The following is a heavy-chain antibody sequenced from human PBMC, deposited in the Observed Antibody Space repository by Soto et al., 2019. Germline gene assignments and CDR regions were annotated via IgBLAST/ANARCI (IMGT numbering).Heavy chain of an antibody. D-gene: IGHD6-25*01. CDR3: AREATAEYFFDF. V-gene: IGHV3-21*06. CDR1: GFTFDTYS. J-gene: IGHJ4*02. Sequence: ELQLVESGGGLVKPGGSLRLSCAASGFTFDTYSMNWVRQAPGKGLEWVSSISSTSSYIYYADSVKGRFTISRDNAKNSPYLQMSSLRAEDTAVYYCAREATAEYFFDFWGQGTQVTVSS. CDR2: ISSTSSYI.